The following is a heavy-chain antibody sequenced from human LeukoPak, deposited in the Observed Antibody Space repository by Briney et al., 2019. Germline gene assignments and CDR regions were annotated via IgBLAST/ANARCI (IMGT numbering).Heavy chain of an antibody. Sequence: GGSLRLSCAASGFTFSSYWMSWGRQAPGKGLEWVANIKQDGSEKYYVDSVKGRFTISRDNAKNSLYLQMNSLRAEDTAVYYCARDAPVLGVRGAALWGQGPLVTVSS. CDR1: GFTFSSYW. CDR3: ARDAPVLGVRGAAL. J-gene: IGHJ4*02. V-gene: IGHV3-7*03. D-gene: IGHD3-10*01. CDR2: IKQDGSEK.